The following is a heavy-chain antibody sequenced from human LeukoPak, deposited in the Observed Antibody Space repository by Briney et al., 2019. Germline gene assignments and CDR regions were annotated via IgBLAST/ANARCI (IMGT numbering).Heavy chain of an antibody. CDR2: INAGNGNT. D-gene: IGHD6-19*01. Sequence: ASVKVSCKASGYTFTSYAMHWVRQAPGQRLEWMGWINAGNGNTKYSQKFQGRVTITRDTSASTAYMELSSLGSEDTAVYYCARGSGWSYYFDYWGQGTLVTVSS. CDR3: ARGSGWSYYFDY. J-gene: IGHJ4*02. V-gene: IGHV1-3*01. CDR1: GYTFTSYA.